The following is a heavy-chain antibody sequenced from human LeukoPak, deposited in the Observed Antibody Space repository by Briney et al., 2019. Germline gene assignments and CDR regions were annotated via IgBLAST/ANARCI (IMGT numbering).Heavy chain of an antibody. J-gene: IGHJ4*02. CDR1: GGSFSGYY. D-gene: IGHD6-13*01. Sequence: PSETLSLTCAVYGGSFSGYYWSWVRQPPGKGLEWIGEINHSGSTNYNPSLKSRVTISLDTSKNQFSLKLSSVTAADTAVYYCARRIWYSSSWYSRFDYWGQGTLVTVSS. CDR3: ARRIWYSSSWYSRFDY. V-gene: IGHV4-34*01. CDR2: INHSGST.